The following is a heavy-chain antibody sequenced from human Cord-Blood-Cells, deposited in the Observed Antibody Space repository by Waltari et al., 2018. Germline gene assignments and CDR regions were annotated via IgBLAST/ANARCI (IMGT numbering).Heavy chain of an antibody. CDR2: IYYSGST. V-gene: IGHV4-39*01. D-gene: IGHD3-10*01. Sequence: QLQLQESGPGLVKPSETLSLTCTVSGGSISSSSYYWGWIRQPPGKGLEWIGSIYYSGSTYYNPSLKSRVIISVDTSKNQFSLKLSSVTAADTAVYYCARYGSGSYSSDYWGQGTLVTVSS. CDR1: GGSISSSSYY. CDR3: ARYGSGSYSSDY. J-gene: IGHJ4*02.